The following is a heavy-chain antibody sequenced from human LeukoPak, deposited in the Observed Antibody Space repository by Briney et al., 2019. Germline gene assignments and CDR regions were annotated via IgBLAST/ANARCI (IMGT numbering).Heavy chain of an antibody. CDR2: IYPGDSDT. D-gene: IGHD3-22*01. V-gene: IGHV5-51*01. CDR1: GYSSTSYW. CDR3: ARHGGPRNYYDSSGYPFDY. Sequence: GEPLQISCHGSGYSSTSYWIGWVRQMPGKGLEWMGIIYPGDSDTRYSPSFQGQVTISADKSIRTAYLQWSSLKASDTAMYYCARHGGPRNYYDSSGYPFDYWGQGTLVTVSS. J-gene: IGHJ4*02.